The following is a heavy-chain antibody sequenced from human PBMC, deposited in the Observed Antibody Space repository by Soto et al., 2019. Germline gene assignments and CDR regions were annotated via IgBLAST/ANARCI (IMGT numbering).Heavy chain of an antibody. Sequence: SVKVSCKASGGTFSSYAISWVRQAPGQGLEWMGGIIPIFGTANYAQKFQGRVTITADESTSTAYMELSSLRSEDTAVYYCARVRYYDILTGSGFDYWGQGTLVTVS. CDR1: GGTFSSYA. V-gene: IGHV1-69*13. J-gene: IGHJ4*02. D-gene: IGHD3-9*01. CDR2: IIPIFGTA. CDR3: ARVRYYDILTGSGFDY.